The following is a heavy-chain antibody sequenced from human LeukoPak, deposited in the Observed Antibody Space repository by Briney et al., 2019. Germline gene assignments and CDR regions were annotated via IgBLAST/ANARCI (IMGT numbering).Heavy chain of an antibody. V-gene: IGHV4-59*01. J-gene: IGHJ3*02. D-gene: IGHD2-15*01. CDR1: GGSISSYY. CDR3: ARVCGGSCYGAFDI. CDR2: IYYSGST. Sequence: SETLSLTCTVSGGSISSYYWSWIRQPPGKGLEWIGYIYYSGSTNYNPSLKSRVTISVDTSKNQFSLKLSSVTAADTAVYYYARVCGGSCYGAFDIWGQGTMVTVSS.